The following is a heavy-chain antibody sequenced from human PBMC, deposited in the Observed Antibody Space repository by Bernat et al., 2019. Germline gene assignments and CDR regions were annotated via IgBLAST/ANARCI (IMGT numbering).Heavy chain of an antibody. V-gene: IGHV3-20*04. CDR3: ARGPVMVQGVILEGGMDV. CDR2: INWNGGST. J-gene: IGHJ6*02. D-gene: IGHD3-10*01. Sequence: EVQLVESGGGVVRPGGSLRLSCAASGFTFDDYGMSWVRQAPGKGLEWVSGINWNGGSTGYADSVKGRFTISRDNAKNSLYLQMNSLRAEDTALYYCARGPVMVQGVILEGGMDVWGQGTTVTVSS. CDR1: GFTFDDYG.